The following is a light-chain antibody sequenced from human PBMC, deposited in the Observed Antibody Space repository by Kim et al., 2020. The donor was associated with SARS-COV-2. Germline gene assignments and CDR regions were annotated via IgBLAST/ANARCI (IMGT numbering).Light chain of an antibody. CDR3: QQYNDWHPLT. V-gene: IGKV3-15*01. CDR2: DET. CDR1: QTIKKR. Sequence: TEERATLACRASQTIKKRLVWDQHKPGQAPRLLIYDETTRATGVPARCIGSGAETDFTLTISRLQSEDFAVYYCQQYNDWHPLTFGQGTKVDIK. J-gene: IGKJ1*01.